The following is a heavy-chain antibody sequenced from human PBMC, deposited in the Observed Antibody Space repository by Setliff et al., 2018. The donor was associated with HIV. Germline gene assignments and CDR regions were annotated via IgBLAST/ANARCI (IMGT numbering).Heavy chain of an antibody. CDR3: AKPFGSDGSAYFIDLYYFDY. V-gene: IGHV1-8*01. Sequence: ASAKVSCKASGYTFTSYDINWVRQATGQGLEWMGWMNPNSGNTGYAQKFQGRVTMTRNTSISTAYMELSSLRSDDTAIYYCAKPFGSDGSAYFIDLYYFDYWGQGTLVTVSS. CDR2: MNPNSGNT. J-gene: IGHJ4*02. D-gene: IGHD2-15*01. CDR1: GYTFTSYD.